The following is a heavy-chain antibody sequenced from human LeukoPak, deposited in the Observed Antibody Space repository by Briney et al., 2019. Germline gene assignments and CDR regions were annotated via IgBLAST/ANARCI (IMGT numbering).Heavy chain of an antibody. D-gene: IGHD3-9*01. Sequence: GGSLRLSCAASGFTFSNYAMSWVRQTPGKGLEWVSAITGSGGNTYYADSVKGRFTISRDNSKNTVFLQMTSLRAEDTAVYYCAKWGDYDVLTGYYVSDYWGQGTLVTVSS. CDR2: ITGSGGNT. CDR1: GFTFSNYA. J-gene: IGHJ4*02. CDR3: AKWGDYDVLTGYYVSDY. V-gene: IGHV3-23*01.